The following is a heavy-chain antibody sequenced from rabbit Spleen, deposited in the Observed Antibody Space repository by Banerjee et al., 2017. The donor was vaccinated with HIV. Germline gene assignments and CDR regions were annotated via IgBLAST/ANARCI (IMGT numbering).Heavy chain of an antibody. CDR3: VRGASSSGYYSL. V-gene: IGHV1S40*01. D-gene: IGHD1-1*01. Sequence: MCWVRQAPGKGLEWVACAYAGSSGTTYYANWVNGRFTISSHSAQHTLYLQLNSLTAADTATYFCVRGASSSGYYSLWGPGTLVTVS. J-gene: IGHJ4*01. CDR2: AYAGSSGTT.